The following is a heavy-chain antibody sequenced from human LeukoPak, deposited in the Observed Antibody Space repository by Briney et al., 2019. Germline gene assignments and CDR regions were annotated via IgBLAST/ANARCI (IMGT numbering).Heavy chain of an antibody. CDR3: AKAVAISGYLYYFDY. D-gene: IGHD3-22*01. CDR2: ISGSGGST. V-gene: IGHV3-23*01. J-gene: IGHJ4*02. CDR1: GFTFSSYA. Sequence: GGSLRLSCAASGFTFSSYAMSWVRQAPGKGLEWVSAISGSGGSTYYADSVKGRFTISRDNSKNTLYLQMNSLRAEDTAVYYCAKAVAISGYLYYFDYWGQGTLVTVSS.